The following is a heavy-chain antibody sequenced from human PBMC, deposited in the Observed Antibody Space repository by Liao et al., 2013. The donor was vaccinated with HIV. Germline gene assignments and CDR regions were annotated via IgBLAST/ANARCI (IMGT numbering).Heavy chain of an antibody. V-gene: IGHV4-34*02. CDR2: INHNGNT. J-gene: IGHJ6*03. CDR3: ATSGRTTVPPDYYMDV. D-gene: IGHD4-17*01. CDR1: HGLFNDYY. Sequence: QVRLEQWGAGLLKPSETLSLTCAVYHGLFNDYYWSWIRQSPGKGLEWIGEINHNGNTNYNPSLKSRLTISVDTSKNQFSLKLRSVTAADTAVYYCATSGRTTVPPDYYMDVWGEGTDVTVSS.